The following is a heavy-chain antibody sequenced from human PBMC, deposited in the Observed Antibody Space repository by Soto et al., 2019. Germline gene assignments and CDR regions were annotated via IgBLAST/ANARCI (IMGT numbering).Heavy chain of an antibody. CDR2: ISGSGGST. CDR1: GFTFSSYA. J-gene: IGHJ6*02. D-gene: IGHD3-10*01. Sequence: PGGSLRLSCAASGFTFSSYAMSWVRQAPGKGLEWVSAISGSGGSTYYADSVKGRFTISRDNSKNTLYLQMNSLRAEDTAVYYCANVAVMVRGVPYYYYYGMDVWGQGTTVTVSS. V-gene: IGHV3-23*01. CDR3: ANVAVMVRGVPYYYYYGMDV.